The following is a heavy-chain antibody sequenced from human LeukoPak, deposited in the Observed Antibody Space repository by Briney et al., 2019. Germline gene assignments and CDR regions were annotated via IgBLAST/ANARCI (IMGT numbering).Heavy chain of an antibody. J-gene: IGHJ4*02. CDR3: ARRAGYCSSTSCYTADY. CDR1: GYTFTGYY. CDR2: INPNSGGT. D-gene: IGHD2-2*02. V-gene: IGHV1-2*02. Sequence: ASVKVSCKASGYTFTGYYMHWVRQAPGQGLEWMGWINPNSGGTNHAQKFQGRVTMTRDTSISTAYMELSRLRSDDTAVYYCARRAGYCSSTSCYTADYWGQGTLVTVSS.